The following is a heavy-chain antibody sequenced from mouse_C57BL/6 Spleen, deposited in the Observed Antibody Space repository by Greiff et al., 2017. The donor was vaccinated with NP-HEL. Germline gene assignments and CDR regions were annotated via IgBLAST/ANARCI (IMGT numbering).Heavy chain of an antibody. CDR2: INPSSGYT. CDR1: GYTFTSYS. D-gene: IGHD1-1*01. V-gene: IGHV1-4*01. CDR3: ARDYYGSSGY. J-gene: IGHJ2*01. Sequence: QVQLMESGADLARPGASVKMSCKASGYTFTSYSMHWVQQRPGQGLEWIGYINPSSGYTKYNQKFKDKATLTADKSSSTAYMQLSSLTSEDSAVYYCARDYYGSSGYWGQGTTLTVSS.